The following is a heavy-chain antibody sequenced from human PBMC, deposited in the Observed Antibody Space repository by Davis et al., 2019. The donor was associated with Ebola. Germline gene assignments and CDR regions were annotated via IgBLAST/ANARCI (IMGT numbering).Heavy chain of an antibody. Sequence: PGGSLRLSCALYGGSFSGYSFAWLRQSPGRGLKWLGDVDHGGLTNYNPTLKSRVSISIDTVKNHFSLRLNSMSAADTAQYFCATRAAPGWYFDFWGSGTLVTVSS. V-gene: IGHV4-34*01. J-gene: IGHJ2*01. CDR3: ATRAAPGWYFDF. D-gene: IGHD2-15*01. CDR2: VDHGGLT. CDR1: GGSFSGYS.